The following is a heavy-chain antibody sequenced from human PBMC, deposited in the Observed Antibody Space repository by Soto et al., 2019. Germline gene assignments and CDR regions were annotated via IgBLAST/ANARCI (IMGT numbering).Heavy chain of an antibody. D-gene: IGHD2-15*01. J-gene: IGHJ3*02. Sequence: EVQLVESGGGLVQPGGSLRLSCAASGFTVSSNYMSWVRQAPGKGLEWVSVIYRGGSTYYADSVKGRFTISRHNSKNTLYLQMNSLRAEDTAVYYCARDVSLGYCSGGSCPDAFDIWGQGTMVTVSS. CDR2: IYRGGST. CDR3: ARDVSLGYCSGGSCPDAFDI. CDR1: GFTVSSNY. V-gene: IGHV3-53*04.